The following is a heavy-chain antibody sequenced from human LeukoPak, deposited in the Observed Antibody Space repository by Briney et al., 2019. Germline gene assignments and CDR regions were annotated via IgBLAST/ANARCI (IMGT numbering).Heavy chain of an antibody. CDR1: GFTFGDHA. CDR3: TRGPIQLWLYHGMDV. J-gene: IGHJ6*02. CDR2: IRSKTYGGTT. Sequence: PGGSLRLSCTVPGFTFGDHAMSWVRQAPGKGLEWVGFIRSKTYGGTTEYAASVKGRFIISRDDSTSIAYLQMNSLKTEDTAVYYCTRGPIQLWLYHGMDVWGQGTTVTVSS. D-gene: IGHD5-18*01. V-gene: IGHV3-49*04.